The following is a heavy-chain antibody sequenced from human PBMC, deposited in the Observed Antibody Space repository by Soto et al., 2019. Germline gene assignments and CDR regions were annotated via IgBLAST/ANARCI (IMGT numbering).Heavy chain of an antibody. CDR3: ARRDTSGFLRYFDN. V-gene: IGHV1-69*06. Sequence: ASVKVSCKSSGGTFSSFINYPINWVRQAPGQGLEWMGGIVPNVGTVNYAQKFRGKVTITADKSTGTAYMELSSLRSEDTALYYCARRDTSGFLRYFDNWGQRTQVTVSS. CDR1: GGTFSSFINYP. CDR2: IVPNVGTV. D-gene: IGHD3-3*01. J-gene: IGHJ4*02.